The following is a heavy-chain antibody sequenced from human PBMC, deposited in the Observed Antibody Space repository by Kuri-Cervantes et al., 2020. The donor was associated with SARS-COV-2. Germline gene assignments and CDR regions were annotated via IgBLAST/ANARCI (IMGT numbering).Heavy chain of an antibody. Sequence: ASVKVSCKASGVTFSIFDMSWVRQAPGQGLEWMGWINPNSGGTNYAQKFQGRVTMTRDTSISTAYMELSRLRSDDTAVYYCARAAEGRYYFDYWGQGTLVTVSS. V-gene: IGHV1-2*02. CDR1: GVTFSIFD. CDR3: ARAAEGRYYFDY. CDR2: INPNSGGT. J-gene: IGHJ4*02.